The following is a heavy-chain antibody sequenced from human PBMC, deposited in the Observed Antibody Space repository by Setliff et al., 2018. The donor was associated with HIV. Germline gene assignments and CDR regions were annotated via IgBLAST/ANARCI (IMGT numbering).Heavy chain of an antibody. CDR3: ARLFIPNYFDP. CDR2: IYDRGGT. D-gene: IGHD2-21*01. V-gene: IGHV4-59*01. Sequence: SETLSLTCTASGGSISPYYWSWIRQPPEKGLEWIGYIYDRGGTNYNPSLKSRVTISLDTSKNQFSLKLNSVTAADTAVYYCARLFIPNYFDPWGQGTLVTVSS. J-gene: IGHJ5*02. CDR1: GGSISPYY.